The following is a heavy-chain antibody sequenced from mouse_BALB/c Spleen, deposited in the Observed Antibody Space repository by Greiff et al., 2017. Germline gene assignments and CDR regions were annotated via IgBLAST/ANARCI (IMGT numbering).Heavy chain of an antibody. D-gene: IGHD2-4*01. CDR3: ARSGITTRNWYFDV. J-gene: IGHJ1*01. V-gene: IGHV5-17*02. Sequence: EVQVVESGGGLVQPGGSRKLSCAASGFTFSSFGMHWVRQAPEKGLEWVAYISSGSSTIYYADTVKGRFTISRDNPKNTLFLQMTSLRSEDTAMYYCARSGITTRNWYFDVWGAGTTVTVSS. CDR2: ISSGSSTI. CDR1: GFTFSSFG.